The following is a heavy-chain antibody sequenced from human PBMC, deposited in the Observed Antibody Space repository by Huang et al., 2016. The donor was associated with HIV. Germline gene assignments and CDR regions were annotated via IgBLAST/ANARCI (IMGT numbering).Heavy chain of an antibody. D-gene: IGHD1-1*01. V-gene: IGHV4-34*01. CDR2: INHSGST. J-gene: IGHJ3*02. CDR1: GGSFSGYY. CDR3: ARERMMSWLDDHDAFDI. Sequence: QVQLQQWGAGLLKPSETLSLTCAVYGGSFSGYYWSWLRQSPGKGLEWIGEINHSGSTNYHPSLKSRLTISVDTSKNQFSLKLSSVTAADTAVYYCARERMMSWLDDHDAFDIWGQGTMVTVSS.